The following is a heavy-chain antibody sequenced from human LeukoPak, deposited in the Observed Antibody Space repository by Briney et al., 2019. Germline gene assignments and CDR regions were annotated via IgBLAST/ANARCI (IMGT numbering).Heavy chain of an antibody. CDR3: ARAPVTSCSGVLCYPFDY. V-gene: IGHV3-23*01. J-gene: IGHJ4*02. Sequence: GRSLRLSCAASGFTLNNYAMSWVRQAPGKGLEWVSATRSSDAGTYHADSVRGRFTISRDNSKNTLYLQMNSLRAEDAAVYYCARAPVTSCSGVLCYPFDYWGQGTLVTVSS. CDR2: TRSSDAGT. D-gene: IGHD2-15*01. CDR1: GFTLNNYA.